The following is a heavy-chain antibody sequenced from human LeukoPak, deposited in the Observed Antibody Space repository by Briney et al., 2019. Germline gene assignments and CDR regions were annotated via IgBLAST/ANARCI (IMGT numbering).Heavy chain of an antibody. V-gene: IGHV3-23*01. J-gene: IGHJ4*02. CDR3: AIMHGYYDGSGFWVQ. CDR2: ISPSGDRT. D-gene: IGHD3-22*01. CDR1: GFTFSSFA. Sequence: GGSLRLSCAASGFTFSSFAMSWVRQAPGKGLEWVSFISPSGDRTSNADSVEGRFTISRDNTRNTLYLQMNSLRDEDTGVYYCAIMHGYYDGSGFWVQWGQGTLVTVSS.